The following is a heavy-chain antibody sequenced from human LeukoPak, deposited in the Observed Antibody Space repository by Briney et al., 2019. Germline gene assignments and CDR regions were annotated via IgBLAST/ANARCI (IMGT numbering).Heavy chain of an antibody. V-gene: IGHV1-46*01. CDR3: ARDGSPRHSYYYYMDV. CDR1: RYTFTSYY. CDR2: INPSGGSA. J-gene: IGHJ6*03. D-gene: IGHD4-11*01. Sequence: ASVKVSCKASRYTFTSYYMHWVRQAPGHGLEWMGIINPSGGSASYAQKFQGRVTMTRDMSTSTVYMELSSLRSEDTAVYYCARDGSPRHSYYYYMDVWGKGTTVTVSS.